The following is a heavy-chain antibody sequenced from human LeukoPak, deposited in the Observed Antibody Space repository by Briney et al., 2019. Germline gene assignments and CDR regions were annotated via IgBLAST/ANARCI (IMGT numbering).Heavy chain of an antibody. CDR1: GGSISSSGHY. J-gene: IGHJ3*02. CDR3: ARDLIYGSPCDAFDI. V-gene: IGHV4-39*07. D-gene: IGHD3-10*01. CDR2: IYFTGAT. Sequence: SETLSLTCTVSGGSISSSGHYWGLIRQPPGKGLEWIASIYFTGATYYNPSLKSRVTISIDTSKSQYSLDFNSMTAADTAVYYCARDLIYGSPCDAFDIWGQGKMVTVSS.